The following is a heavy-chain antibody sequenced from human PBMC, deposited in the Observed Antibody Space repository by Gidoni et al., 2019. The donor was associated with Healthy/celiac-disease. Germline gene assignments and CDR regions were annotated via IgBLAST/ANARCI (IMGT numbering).Heavy chain of an antibody. CDR1: RYTFTRYV. CDR3: ARTGTDSSGYYYVYYYYGMDV. Sequence: VHLLHSGAQLKKPAASVKVSCKASRYTFTRYVIRWVRQAPGQGHEWMGWISAYNGNTNYAQKLQGRVTMTTDTSTSTAYMELRSLRSDDTAVYYCARTGTDSSGYYYVYYYYGMDVWGQGTTVTVSS. J-gene: IGHJ6*02. CDR2: ISAYNGNT. V-gene: IGHV1-18*01. D-gene: IGHD3-22*01.